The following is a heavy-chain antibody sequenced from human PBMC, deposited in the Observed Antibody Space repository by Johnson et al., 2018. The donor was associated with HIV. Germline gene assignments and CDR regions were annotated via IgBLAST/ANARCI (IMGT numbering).Heavy chain of an antibody. V-gene: IGHV3-66*02. CDR2: MSSGDNT. CDR1: GFSVSSNY. D-gene: IGHD1-26*01. CDR3: ASREVGAKSEHAFDI. J-gene: IGHJ3*02. Sequence: VQLVESGGGLVQPGGSLRLSCATSGFSVSSNYMSWVRQAPGKGLEWVSVMSSGDNTHYADSVKGRFPIPRDNSKNKLYLQMNSLRAEDTAVYYCASREVGAKSEHAFDIWGQGTMVTVSS.